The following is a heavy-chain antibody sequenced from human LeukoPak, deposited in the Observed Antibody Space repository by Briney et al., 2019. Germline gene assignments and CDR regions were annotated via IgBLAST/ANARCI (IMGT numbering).Heavy chain of an antibody. D-gene: IGHD3-10*01. V-gene: IGHV3-74*01. CDR1: AFTSSNSY. CDR3: ATDLFGCSRDY. J-gene: IGHJ4*02. CDR2: ISGDGSAA. Sequence: GGSLSLSWAASAFTSSNSYMEWVRPPPGRVLMWASRISGDGSAAAYAGSVKGRFTISRDNAKNTVYLQKNSLRAEDTAVYYCATDLFGCSRDYWCQGTVVTVSS.